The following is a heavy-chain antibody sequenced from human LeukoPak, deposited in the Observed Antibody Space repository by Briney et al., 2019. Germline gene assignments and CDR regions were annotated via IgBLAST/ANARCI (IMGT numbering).Heavy chain of an antibody. D-gene: IGHD5-18*01. CDR2: IYPGDSDT. Sequence: GESLKISCKGSGYSFTSYWIGWVRQMPGKGLEWMGIIYPGDSDTRYSPSFQGQVTVSADKSISTAYLQWSSLKASDTAMFYCARPRYSYDSRDAFDIWGQGTMITVSS. J-gene: IGHJ3*02. V-gene: IGHV5-51*01. CDR3: ARPRYSYDSRDAFDI. CDR1: GYSFTSYW.